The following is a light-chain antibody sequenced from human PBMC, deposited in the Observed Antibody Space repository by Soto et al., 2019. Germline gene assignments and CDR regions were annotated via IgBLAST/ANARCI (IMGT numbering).Light chain of an antibody. V-gene: IGLV1-44*01. CDR3: AAWDDRLSVVV. Sequence: QSVLTQPPSTSGTPGQRVTISCSGSSSNIGSNTVNWYQQLPGAAPPLLIYSNDQRPSGVPERLSGSKSGTSAALAFSALQTEDEADYYCAAWDDRLSVVVFGGGTKLTVL. J-gene: IGLJ2*01. CDR1: SSNIGSNT. CDR2: SND.